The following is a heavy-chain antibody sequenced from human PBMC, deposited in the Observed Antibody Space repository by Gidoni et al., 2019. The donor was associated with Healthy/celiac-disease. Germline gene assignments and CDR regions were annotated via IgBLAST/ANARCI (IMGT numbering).Heavy chain of an antibody. Sequence: EVQLVQSGAEVKQLGESLKISCKGSGYSFTSYWIGWVRQMPGKGLEWMGIIYPGDSDTRYSPSFQGQVTISADKSISTAYLQWSSLKASDTAMYYCARLADYYDSSGYYYVSERNAFDIWGQGTMVTVSS. V-gene: IGHV5-51*01. D-gene: IGHD3-22*01. CDR2: IYPGDSDT. J-gene: IGHJ3*02. CDR3: ARLADYYDSSGYYYVSERNAFDI. CDR1: GYSFTSYW.